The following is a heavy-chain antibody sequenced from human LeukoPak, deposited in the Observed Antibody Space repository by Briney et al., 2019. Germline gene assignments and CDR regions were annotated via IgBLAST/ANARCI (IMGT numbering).Heavy chain of an antibody. J-gene: IGHJ6*03. CDR3: ASSRGAGWWCSSRLYFYLYIDR. Sequence: ASVKVSCKASGGTFSSYTISWVRQAPGQGLEWMGGIIPLFGTPDYAQKFQDRLTITADKSTSTAYMELSSLRSEDTAVYYCASSRGAGWWCSSRLYFYLYIDRLGKGATVT. CDR1: GGTFSSYT. V-gene: IGHV1-69*06. CDR2: IIPLFGTP. D-gene: IGHD2-8*02.